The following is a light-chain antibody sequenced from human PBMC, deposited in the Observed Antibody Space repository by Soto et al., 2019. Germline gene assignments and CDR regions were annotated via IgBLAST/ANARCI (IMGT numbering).Light chain of an antibody. CDR3: QQYETFSGT. CDR2: AAS. Sequence: DIQLTQSPSLLSASVGDRVTITCRASQGISSYLAWYQQKPGKAPKLLIYAASALPRGVPVRFSGSGSGTKFTLTIASLQPDDFATYYCQQYETFSGTFRPGTKVDIK. J-gene: IGKJ1*01. V-gene: IGKV1-9*01. CDR1: QGISSY.